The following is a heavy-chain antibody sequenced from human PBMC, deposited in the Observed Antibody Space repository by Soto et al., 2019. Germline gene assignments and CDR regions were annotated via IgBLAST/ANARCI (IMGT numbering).Heavy chain of an antibody. Sequence: TCAVYGGSFSGYYWSWIRQPPGKGLEWIGEINHSGSTNYNPSIKSRVTISVDTSKNQFSLKLSSVTAADTALYYCARLTTTYYYYMDVWGKGTTVTVSS. CDR3: ARLTTTYYYYMDV. J-gene: IGHJ6*03. CDR2: INHSGST. D-gene: IGHD4-4*01. V-gene: IGHV4-34*01. CDR1: GGSFSGYY.